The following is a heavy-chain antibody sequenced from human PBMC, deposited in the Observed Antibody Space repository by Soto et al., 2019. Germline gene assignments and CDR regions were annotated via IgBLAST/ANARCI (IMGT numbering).Heavy chain of an antibody. J-gene: IGHJ4*02. CDR3: ARVACRLHY. CDR1: GFTFSSYW. CDR2: INIDGSST. V-gene: IGHV3-74*01. Sequence: GGSLTRSCAASGFTFSSYWMHWVRQAPGKGLVWVSRINIDGSSTSYADSVKGRFTISRDNAKNTLYLQINSLRAEKTAVYYCARVACRLHYWAEGTRVPVS.